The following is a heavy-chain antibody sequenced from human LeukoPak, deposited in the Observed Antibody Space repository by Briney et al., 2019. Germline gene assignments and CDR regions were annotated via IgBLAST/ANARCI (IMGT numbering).Heavy chain of an antibody. CDR3: AKSPGAFHFDY. Sequence: PGGSLRLSCAASGFTFSSYGMHWVRQAPGKGLEWVAFIHYDGTNEYYADSVKGRFTISRDNSKNTLYLQMNSLRAEDTAIYYCAKSPGAFHFDYWGQGILVIVSS. J-gene: IGHJ4*01. D-gene: IGHD1-26*01. CDR2: IHYDGTNE. V-gene: IGHV3-30*02. CDR1: GFTFSSYG.